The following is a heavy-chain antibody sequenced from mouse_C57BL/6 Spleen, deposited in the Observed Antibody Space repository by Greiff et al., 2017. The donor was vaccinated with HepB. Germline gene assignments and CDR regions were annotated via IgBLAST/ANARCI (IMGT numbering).Heavy chain of an antibody. CDR3: ARLTGGGAMDY. D-gene: IGHD4-1*01. CDR1: GFTFSSYG. V-gene: IGHV5-6*01. CDR2: ISSGGSYT. J-gene: IGHJ4*01. Sequence: EVKLQESGGDLVKPGGSLKLSCAASGFTFSSYGMSWVRQTPDKRLEWVATISSGGSYTYYPDSVKGRFTISRDNAKNTLYLQMSSLKSEDTAMYYCARLTGGGAMDYWGQGTSVTVSS.